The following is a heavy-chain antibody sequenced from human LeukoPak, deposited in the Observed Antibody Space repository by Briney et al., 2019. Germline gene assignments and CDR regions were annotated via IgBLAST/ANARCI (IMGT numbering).Heavy chain of an antibody. J-gene: IGHJ4*02. CDR3: ARGPPNWGYDY. CDR1: GYPFTSYN. CDR2: MNPNSGDT. Sequence: ASVKVSCKASGYPFTSYNFNWVRQATGQGLEWIGWMNPNSGDTGYAQKFQDRVTMTRNTSLSTAYMELSSLRSDDTAVYYCARGPPNWGYDYWGPGTLVTVSS. V-gene: IGHV1-8*01. D-gene: IGHD7-27*01.